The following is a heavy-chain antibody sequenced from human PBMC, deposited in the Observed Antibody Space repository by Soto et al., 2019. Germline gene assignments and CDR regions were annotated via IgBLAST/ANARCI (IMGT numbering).Heavy chain of an antibody. J-gene: IGHJ4*02. V-gene: IGHV4-4*02. Sequence: QVQLQESGPGLVKPSGTLSLTCAISGGSISSSNWWSWVRQPPGKGLEWIGEVYHSGSTNYNRSRESRGTISGARPKNPFCRKLSSVTAADTAVYYCARCIAASGPMDYWGQGTLVTVSS. CDR3: ARCIAASGPMDY. D-gene: IGHD6-13*01. CDR2: VYHSGST. CDR1: GGSISSSNW.